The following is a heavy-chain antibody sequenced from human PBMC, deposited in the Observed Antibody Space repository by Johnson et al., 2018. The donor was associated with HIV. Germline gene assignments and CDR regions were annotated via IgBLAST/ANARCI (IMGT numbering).Heavy chain of an antibody. V-gene: IGHV3-30*18. CDR3: AKDPYDSSGYRRDAFDI. J-gene: IGHJ3*02. D-gene: IGHD3-22*01. CDR1: GFTFSSYG. Sequence: QMQLVESGGGVVQPGRSLRLSCAASGFTFSSYGMHWVRQAPGKGLEWVAIISYDGSNKHYADSVKGRFTISRDNSKNTLYLQMNSLRAEDTAVYYCAKDPYDSSGYRRDAFDIWGQGTMVTVSS. CDR2: ISYDGSNK.